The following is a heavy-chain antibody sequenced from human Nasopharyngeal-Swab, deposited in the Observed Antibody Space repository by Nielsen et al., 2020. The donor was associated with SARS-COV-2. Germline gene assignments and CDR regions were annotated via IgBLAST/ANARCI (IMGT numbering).Heavy chain of an antibody. CDR1: GFTFSSYG. V-gene: IGHV3-21*05. CDR2: ISSSSSYT. Sequence: GGSLRLSCAASGFTFSSYGMHWVRQAPGKGLEWVSYISSSSSYTNYADSVKGRFTISRDNAKNSLYLQMNSLRAEDTAVYYCARGPHSSRGYYGMDVWGQGTTVTVSS. J-gene: IGHJ6*02. D-gene: IGHD6-13*01. CDR3: ARGPHSSRGYYGMDV.